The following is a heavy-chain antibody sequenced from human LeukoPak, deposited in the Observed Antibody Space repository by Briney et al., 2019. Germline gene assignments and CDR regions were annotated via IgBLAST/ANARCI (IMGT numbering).Heavy chain of an antibody. Sequence: GGSLRLSCAASGFIFSSYWMSWVRQAPGKGLEGGANIKKDGREKYCVGAVKGRFTISRDNAKNSLYLQMNSLRAEDTAVYYCASAYSYGDYFDYWGQGTLVTVSS. D-gene: IGHD5-18*01. J-gene: IGHJ4*02. V-gene: IGHV3-7*01. CDR3: ASAYSYGDYFDY. CDR1: GFIFSSYW. CDR2: IKKDGREK.